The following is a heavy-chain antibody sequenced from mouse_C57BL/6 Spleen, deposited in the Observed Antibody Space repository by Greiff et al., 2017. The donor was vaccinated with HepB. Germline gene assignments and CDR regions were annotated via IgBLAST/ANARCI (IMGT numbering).Heavy chain of an antibody. CDR2: IYPGSGST. V-gene: IGHV1-55*01. Sequence: VQLKQPGAELVKPGASVKMSCKASGYTFTSYWITWVKQRPGQGLEWIGDIYPGSGSTNYNEKFKSKATLTVDTSSSTAYMQLSSLTSEDSAVYYCAIYYGNYDGFAYWGQGTLVTVSA. D-gene: IGHD2-1*01. CDR1: GYTFTSYW. J-gene: IGHJ3*01. CDR3: AIYYGNYDGFAY.